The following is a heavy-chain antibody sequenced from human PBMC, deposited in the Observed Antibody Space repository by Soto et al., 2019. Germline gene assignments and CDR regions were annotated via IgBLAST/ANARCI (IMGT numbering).Heavy chain of an antibody. Sequence: GESLKISCKGSGYSFSSYWIVWVRQLPGKGLEWMGTIYPGDSDTRYSPSFQGQVTISADKSISTAYLQWNSLKASDTAMYFCARNKGYCSSISCYGMDVWGQGAAVTVSS. CDR3: ARNKGYCSSISCYGMDV. V-gene: IGHV5-51*01. J-gene: IGHJ6*02. CDR1: GYSFSSYW. CDR2: IYPGDSDT. D-gene: IGHD2-2*01.